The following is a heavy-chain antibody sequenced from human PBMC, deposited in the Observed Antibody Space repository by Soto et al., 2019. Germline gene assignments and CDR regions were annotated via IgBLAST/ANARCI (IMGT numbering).Heavy chain of an antibody. V-gene: IGHV3-48*03. J-gene: IGHJ6*02. CDR3: ASWRYLTGQVYGMDV. CDR1: GYTFSSYE. D-gene: IGHD3-9*01. Sequence: GGSLSLSCAASGYTFSSYEMNCFLQPPPGGLEGVLYISSSSSSIYYDDSLKGRFTISRDTAKNSLYLQMSTLTAADTAVYYCASWRYLTGQVYGMDVWGQGTTVTVSS. CDR2: ISSSSSSI.